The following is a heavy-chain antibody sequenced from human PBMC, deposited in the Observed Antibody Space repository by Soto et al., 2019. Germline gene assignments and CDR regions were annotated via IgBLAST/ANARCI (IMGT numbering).Heavy chain of an antibody. CDR3: ARHSSSWYNHYYGMDV. Sequence: SETLSLTCTVSGGSISSYYWSWIRQPAGKGLEWIGRIYTSGSTNYNPSLKSRVTMSVDTSKNQFSLKLSSVTAADTAVYYCARHSSSWYNHYYGMDVWGQGTTVTVYS. J-gene: IGHJ6*02. D-gene: IGHD6-13*01. CDR1: GGSISSYY. V-gene: IGHV4-4*07. CDR2: IYTSGST.